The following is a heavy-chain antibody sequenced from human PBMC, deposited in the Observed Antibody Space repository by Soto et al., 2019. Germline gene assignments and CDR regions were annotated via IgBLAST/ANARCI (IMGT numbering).Heavy chain of an antibody. J-gene: IGHJ3*02. CDR3: ARGNYDNSGYYDDAFDI. Sequence: GGSLRVSCVASGFIFSSYGMHWVRQAPCKGLEWVAVIWYDGSNKYYADSVKGRFTISRDNSKNMLYLQMNSLRAEDTAVYYCARGNYDNSGYYDDAFDIWGQGTMVTVSS. V-gene: IGHV3-33*01. D-gene: IGHD3-22*01. CDR1: GFIFSSYG. CDR2: IWYDGSNK.